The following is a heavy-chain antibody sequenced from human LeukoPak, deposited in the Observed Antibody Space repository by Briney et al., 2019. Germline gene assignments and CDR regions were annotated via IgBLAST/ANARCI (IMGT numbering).Heavy chain of an antibody. CDR3: ARDFTTSSGWYEWRLTLNWFDP. CDR1: GYTFTGYY. CDR2: INPNSGGT. D-gene: IGHD6-19*01. V-gene: IGHV1-2*02. Sequence: EASVKVSCKASGYTFTGYYMHWVRQAPGQGLEWMGWINPNSGGTNYAQKFQGRVTMTRDTSISTAYMELSRLRSDDTAVYYCARDFTTSSGWYEWRLTLNWFDPWGQGTLVTVSS. J-gene: IGHJ5*02.